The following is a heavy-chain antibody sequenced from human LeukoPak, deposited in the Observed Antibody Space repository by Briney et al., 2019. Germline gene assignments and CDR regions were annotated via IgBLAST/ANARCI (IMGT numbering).Heavy chain of an antibody. J-gene: IGHJ4*02. CDR1: GFTYSSYE. D-gene: IGHD4-17*01. CDR3: AREHDYGDLYFDY. CDR2: ISSSGSTI. Sequence: GGSLRLSCAASGFTYSSYEMNWVRQAPGKGLEWVSYISSSGSTIYYADSVKGRFTISRDNAKNSLYLQMNSLRAEDTAVYYCAREHDYGDLYFDYWGQGTLVTVSS. V-gene: IGHV3-48*03.